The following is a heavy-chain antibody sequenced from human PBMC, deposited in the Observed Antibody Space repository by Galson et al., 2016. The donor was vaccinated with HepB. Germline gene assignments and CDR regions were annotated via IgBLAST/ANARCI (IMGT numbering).Heavy chain of an antibody. CDR3: SHTPTAVNYNWFDP. J-gene: IGHJ5*02. CDR2: VYWDDRQ. V-gene: IGHV2-5*02. CDR1: GFSLSSVGVG. D-gene: IGHD4-11*01. Sequence: PALVKPTQTLTLTCSFSGFSLSSVGVGVGWIRQPPGKALEWLALVYWDDRQRHNPSLRDRLTVTKDTSKNQVVLRMTNMDPVDTATYYWSHTPTAVNYNWFDPWGQGVLITGS.